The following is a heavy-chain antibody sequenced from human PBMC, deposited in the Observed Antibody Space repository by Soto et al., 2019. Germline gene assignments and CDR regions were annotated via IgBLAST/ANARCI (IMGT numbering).Heavy chain of an antibody. D-gene: IGHD3-9*01. V-gene: IGHV4-61*01. J-gene: IGHJ4*02. CDR3: ARRPYYDILTGYQP. CDR1: GGSVSSGSYY. Sequence: SETLSLTCTVSGGSVSSGSYYWSWIRQPPGKGLEWIGYIYYSGSTNYNPSLKSRVTISVDTSKNQFSLKLSSVTAADTAVYYCARRPYYDILTGYQPWGQGTLVTVSS. CDR2: IYYSGST.